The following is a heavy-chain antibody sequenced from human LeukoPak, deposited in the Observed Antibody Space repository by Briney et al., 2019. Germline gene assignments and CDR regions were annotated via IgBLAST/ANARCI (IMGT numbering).Heavy chain of an antibody. Sequence: GGSLRLSCAASGFTFDDYAMHWVRQAPGKGLEWVSSISSSSSYIYYADSVKGRFTISRDNAKNSLYLQMNSLRAEDTAVYYCARDGGLSSEGAFDIWGQGTMVTVSS. D-gene: IGHD3-16*01. CDR2: ISSSSSYI. J-gene: IGHJ3*02. CDR1: GFTFDDYA. V-gene: IGHV3-21*01. CDR3: ARDGGLSSEGAFDI.